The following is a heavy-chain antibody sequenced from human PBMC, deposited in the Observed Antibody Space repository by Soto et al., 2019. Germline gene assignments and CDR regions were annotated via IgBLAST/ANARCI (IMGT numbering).Heavy chain of an antibody. CDR3: ARSLWQLALDY. J-gene: IGHJ4*02. CDR1: GGSFSGYY. CDR2: INHSGST. V-gene: IGHV4-34*01. Sequence: SETLSLTCAVYGGSFSGYYWSWIRQPPGKGLEWIGEINHSGSTNYNPSLKSRVTISVDTSKNQFSLKLSSVTAADTAVYYCARSLWQLALDYWGQGTLVTVSS. D-gene: IGHD6-6*01.